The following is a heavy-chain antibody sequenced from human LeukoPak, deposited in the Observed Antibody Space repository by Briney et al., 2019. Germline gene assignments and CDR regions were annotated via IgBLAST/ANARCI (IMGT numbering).Heavy chain of an antibody. CDR2: ITAGNGNT. D-gene: IGHD5-18*01. Sequence: ASVKVSYEASGYNFRNYGIGWVRQAPRQGLEWMGWITAGNGNTNYAQKVQGRVTMTTDTSTSTAYMELRSLRSDDTAVYFCARDSARGYSYGYNAFDIWGQGTMATVSS. CDR3: ARDSARGYSYGYNAFDI. J-gene: IGHJ3*02. CDR1: GYNFRNYG. V-gene: IGHV1-18*01.